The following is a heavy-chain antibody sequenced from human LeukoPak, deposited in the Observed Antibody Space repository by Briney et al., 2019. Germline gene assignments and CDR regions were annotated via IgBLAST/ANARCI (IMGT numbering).Heavy chain of an antibody. D-gene: IGHD6-19*01. CDR2: ISGSGGST. CDR1: GFTVSSNY. Sequence: GGSLRLSCAASGFTVSSNYMSWVRQAPGKGLEWVSAISGSGGSTYYTDSVKGRFTISRDNSKNTLYLQMNSLRAEDTAVYYCAKGSREQWLVTPSWGQGTLVTVSS. CDR3: AKGSREQWLVTPS. V-gene: IGHV3-23*01. J-gene: IGHJ4*02.